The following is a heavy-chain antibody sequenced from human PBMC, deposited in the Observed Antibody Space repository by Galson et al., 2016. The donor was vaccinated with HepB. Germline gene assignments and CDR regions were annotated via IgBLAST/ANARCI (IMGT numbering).Heavy chain of an antibody. CDR3: ARDAKYYYDSSGLDY. D-gene: IGHD3-22*01. Sequence: SVKVSCKASGGPLSSYGISWVRQAPGQGLEWMGRIIPTLGMASYAQTFQGRVTITADNSTNTAYMELSSLRSEDTAVYYCARDAKYYYDSSGLDYWGQGTLVTVSS. V-gene: IGHV1-69*04. CDR2: IIPTLGMA. CDR1: GGPLSSYG. J-gene: IGHJ4*02.